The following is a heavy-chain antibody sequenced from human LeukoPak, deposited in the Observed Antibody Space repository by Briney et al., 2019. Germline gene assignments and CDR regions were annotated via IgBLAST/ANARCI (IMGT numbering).Heavy chain of an antibody. V-gene: IGHV4-39*01. J-gene: IGHJ4*02. D-gene: IGHD3-9*01. CDR3: ARVIRTTGYYSNPKSGSFDF. CDR2: IYYSGST. CDR1: GGSISSSSYY. Sequence: SETLSLTCTVSGGSISSSSYYWGWIRQPPGKGLEWIGSIYYSGSTYYNPSLRTRVTISVDTSKNRFSLKLSSVTAADTAVYYCARVIRTTGYYSNPKSGSFDFWGQGTLVTVSS.